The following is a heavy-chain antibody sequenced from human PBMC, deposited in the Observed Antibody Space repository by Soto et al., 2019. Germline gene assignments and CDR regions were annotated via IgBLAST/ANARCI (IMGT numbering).Heavy chain of an antibody. Sequence: ASGKVSCKASGYTFTSYGISWVRQAPGQGLEWMGWISAYNGNTNYAQKLQGRVTMTTDTSTSTAYMELRSLRSDDTAVYYCARGVYYYDSSGMDFDYWGQGHLVPVSS. J-gene: IGHJ4*02. CDR3: ARGVYYYDSSGMDFDY. CDR2: ISAYNGNT. D-gene: IGHD3-22*01. V-gene: IGHV1-18*01. CDR1: GYTFTSYG.